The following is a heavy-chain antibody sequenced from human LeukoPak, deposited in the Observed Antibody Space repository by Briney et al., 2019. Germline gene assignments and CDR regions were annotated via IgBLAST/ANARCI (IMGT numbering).Heavy chain of an antibody. CDR1: GGSISSGGYS. CDR3: ARGGPPFDY. CDR2: IYHSGST. J-gene: IGHJ4*02. V-gene: IGHV4-30-2*01. D-gene: IGHD6-25*01. Sequence: SETLSLTCAVSGGSISSGGYSWSWIRQPPGKGLEWIGDIYHSGSTYYNPSLKSRVTISVDRSKNQFSLKLSSVTAADTAVYYCARGGPPFDYWGQGTLVTVSS.